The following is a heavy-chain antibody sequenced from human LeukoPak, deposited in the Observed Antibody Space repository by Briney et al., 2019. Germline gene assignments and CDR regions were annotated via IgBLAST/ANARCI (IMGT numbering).Heavy chain of an antibody. CDR2: IIPILGIA. J-gene: IGHJ4*02. CDR1: GGTFSSYA. Sequence: SVKVSCKASGGTFSSYAISWVRQAPGQGLEWMGRIIPILGIANYAQKFQGRVTITADKSTSTAYMELSSLRSEDTAVYYCARVGYSGYDFGYWGQGTLVTVSS. CDR3: ARVGYSGYDFGY. V-gene: IGHV1-69*04. D-gene: IGHD5-12*01.